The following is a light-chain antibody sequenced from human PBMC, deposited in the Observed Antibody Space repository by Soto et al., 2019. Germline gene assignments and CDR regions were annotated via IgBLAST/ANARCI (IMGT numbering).Light chain of an antibody. V-gene: IGLV4-69*01. CDR3: QSLGTGIQV. CDR2: INYDGTH. Sequence: QSVLTQSPSASASLGASVKLTCTLSSGYSTYAIAWHQQQSEKGPRLLMKINYDGTHSKGDGFFDRFSGSSSGAERHLTISSLQSEDEAHYYCQSLGTGIQVFGGGTKLTVL. J-gene: IGLJ3*02. CDR1: SGYSTYA.